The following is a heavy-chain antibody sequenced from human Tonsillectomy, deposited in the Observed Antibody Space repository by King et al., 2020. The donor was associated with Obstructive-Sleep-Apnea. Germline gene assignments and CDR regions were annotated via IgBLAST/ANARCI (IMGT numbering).Heavy chain of an antibody. J-gene: IGHJ6*02. CDR1: AFTFISYA. V-gene: IGHV3-30-3*01. CDR3: ARGDYFDSRVLRGDYYYGMDV. Sequence: EQLVQSGGGVVQPGRSLRLSCLASAFTFISYAMHWVRPAPGKGLEWVARISYDGSINYYADSVKALFTSSRDNSKNTLFLQMNSLRAEDTAIYYCARGDYFDSRVLRGDYYYGMDVWGQGTTVTVSS. CDR2: ISYDGSIN. D-gene: IGHD3-22*01.